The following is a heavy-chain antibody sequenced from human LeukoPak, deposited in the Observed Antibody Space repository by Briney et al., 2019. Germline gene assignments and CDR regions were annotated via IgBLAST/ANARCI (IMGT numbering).Heavy chain of an antibody. D-gene: IGHD3-3*01. J-gene: IGHJ6*03. V-gene: IGHV4-59*01. Sequence: KPSETLSLTCTVSGGSISSYYWSWIRQPPGKGLEWIGYIYYSGSTNYNPSLKSRVTISVDTSKNQFSLKLSSVTAADRAVYYCARGIRYYDFWSGQGYYYYYMDVWGKGTTVTVSS. CDR2: IYYSGST. CDR1: GGSISSYY. CDR3: ARGIRYYDFWSGQGYYYYYMDV.